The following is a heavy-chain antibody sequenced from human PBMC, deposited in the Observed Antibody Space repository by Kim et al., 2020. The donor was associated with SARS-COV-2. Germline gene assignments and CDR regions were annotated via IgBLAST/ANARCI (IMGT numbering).Heavy chain of an antibody. CDR2: IKQDGSEK. V-gene: IGHV3-7*01. D-gene: IGHD2-8*02. J-gene: IGHJ6*02. CDR3: ASDDLVRDYGMDV. CDR1: GFTFSSYW. Sequence: GGSLRLSCAASGFTFSSYWMSWVRQAPGKGLEWVANIKQDGSEKYYVDSVKGRFTISRDNAKNSLYLQMNSLRAEDTAVYYCASDDLVRDYGMDVWGQGTTVTVSS.